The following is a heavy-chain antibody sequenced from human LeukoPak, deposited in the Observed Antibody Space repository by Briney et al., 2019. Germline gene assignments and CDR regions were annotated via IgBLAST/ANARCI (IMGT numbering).Heavy chain of an antibody. CDR3: ARVAGYDAFDI. V-gene: IGHV3-33*01. Sequence: GGSLRLSCAASGFTFSSYGMHWVRQAPGKGLEWVAVIWYDGSNKYHADSVKGRFTISRDNSKNTLYLQMNSLRAEDTAVYYCARVAGYDAFDIWGQGTMVTVSS. J-gene: IGHJ3*02. CDR2: IWYDGSNK. D-gene: IGHD1-14*01. CDR1: GFTFSSYG.